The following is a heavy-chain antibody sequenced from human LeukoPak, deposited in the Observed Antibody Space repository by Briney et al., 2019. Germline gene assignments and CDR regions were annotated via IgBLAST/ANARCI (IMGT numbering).Heavy chain of an antibody. D-gene: IGHD3-3*01. V-gene: IGHV3-7*01. Sequence: GGSLRLSCAVSGFTFSSYGLSWVRQAPGKGLEWVANIKQDGSEKYYVDSVKGRFTISRDNAKNSLYLQMNSLRAEDTAVYYCARDLTYYDFWSGYYAKNWFDPWGQGTLVTVSS. CDR3: ARDLTYYDFWSGYYAKNWFDP. CDR2: IKQDGSEK. J-gene: IGHJ5*02. CDR1: GFTFSSYG.